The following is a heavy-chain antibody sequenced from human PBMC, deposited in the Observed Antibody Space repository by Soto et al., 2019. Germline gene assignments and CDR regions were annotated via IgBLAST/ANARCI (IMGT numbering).Heavy chain of an antibody. J-gene: IGHJ3*01. V-gene: IGHV3-23*01. Sequence: GRQTPGKGLEWVASIFGSGITTYYADSVKGRFTISRDNSKNTLHLQLNSLRAEDTALYYCAKSQSGSFFAAFDLWGQGSLVTVSS. D-gene: IGHD1-26*01. CDR2: IFGSGITT. CDR3: AKSQSGSFFAAFDL.